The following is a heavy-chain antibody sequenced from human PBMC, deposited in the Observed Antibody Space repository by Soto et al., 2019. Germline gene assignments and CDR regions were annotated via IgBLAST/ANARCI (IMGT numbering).Heavy chain of an antibody. V-gene: IGHV4-34*01. CDR2: VNHNGRS. Sequence: SETLSLTCAVYGGSFSGYFWNWIRQTPGKGLEWIGKVNHNGRSNYNPSLKSRVTISLDMSKNQISLKLTSVTAADTAVYYCARGGSSDWQVAFDFWGQGTMVTVSS. D-gene: IGHD6-19*01. CDR1: GGSFSGYF. CDR3: ARGGSSDWQVAFDF. J-gene: IGHJ3*01.